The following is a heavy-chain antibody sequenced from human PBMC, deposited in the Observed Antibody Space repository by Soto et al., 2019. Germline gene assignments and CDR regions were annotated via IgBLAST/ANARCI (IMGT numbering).Heavy chain of an antibody. Sequence: EVQLVESGGGLVQPGGSLRLSCAASGFDFTNAWMHWVRQAPGKGLVWVSHVNSDGTITTYADSVKGRFTISRDNAKNTVFLQMNSLTVEDTAVYYCTGDQAYSSALWGQGTLVTVSS. J-gene: IGHJ4*02. V-gene: IGHV3-74*01. CDR3: TGDQAYSSAL. CDR1: GFDFTNAW. D-gene: IGHD2-21*01. CDR2: VNSDGTIT.